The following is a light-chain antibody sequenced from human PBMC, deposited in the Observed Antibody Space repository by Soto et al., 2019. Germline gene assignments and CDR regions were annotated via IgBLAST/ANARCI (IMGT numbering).Light chain of an antibody. CDR1: TSNIGAPYD. V-gene: IGLV1-40*01. CDR2: GDN. Sequence: QSVLTQPPSVSGAPGQRVSISCTRSTSNIGAPYDVHWYQHLPGAAPKLLIYGDNNRPSGVPDRFSGSKSGTSASLAITSLQAEDEADYYCQSYDISLHNYVFGTGTKVTVL. J-gene: IGLJ1*01. CDR3: QSYDISLHNYV.